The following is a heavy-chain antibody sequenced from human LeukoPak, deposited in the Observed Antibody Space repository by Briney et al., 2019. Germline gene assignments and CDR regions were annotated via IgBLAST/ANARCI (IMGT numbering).Heavy chain of an antibody. CDR3: VLWSYSGSYLNDY. CDR2: ISYDGSNK. CDR1: GFTFSSYG. Sequence: GGSLRLSCAASGFTFSSYGTHWVRQAPGKGLEWVAVISYDGSNKYYADSVKGRFTISRDNSKNTLYLQMNSLRAEDTAVYYCVLWSYSGSYLNDYWGQGTLVTVSS. V-gene: IGHV3-30*03. J-gene: IGHJ4*02. D-gene: IGHD1-26*01.